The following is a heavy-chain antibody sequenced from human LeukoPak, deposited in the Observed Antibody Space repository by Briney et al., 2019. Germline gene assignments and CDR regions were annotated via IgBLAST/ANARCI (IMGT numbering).Heavy chain of an antibody. D-gene: IGHD4-17*01. Sequence: PGGSLRLSCTGPGFTFGDYAMSWFRQAPGKGLEWVGFIRSKAYGGTTEYAPSVKGRFTISRDNAKNSLYLQMNSLRAEDTALYYCAKDITSTVTLFDYWGQGIMVTVSS. J-gene: IGHJ4*02. CDR3: AKDITSTVTLFDY. CDR2: IRSKAYGGTT. V-gene: IGHV3-49*03. CDR1: GFTFGDYA.